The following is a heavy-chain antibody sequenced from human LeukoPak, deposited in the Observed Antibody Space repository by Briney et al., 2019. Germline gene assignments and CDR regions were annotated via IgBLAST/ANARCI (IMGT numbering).Heavy chain of an antibody. Sequence: PSETLSLTCTASGVSISSSSYYWGWLRQPPGKGLEWSGSIYYSGSTYYYPSLKSRVTISVDTSKNQFSLKLSSVTAADPAVYYCPRHLLRGYGSGSYSPLQHWGQGTLVTVSS. CDR1: GVSISSSSYY. V-gene: IGHV4-39*01. J-gene: IGHJ1*01. CDR2: IYYSGST. D-gene: IGHD3-10*01. CDR3: PRHLLRGYGSGSYSPLQH.